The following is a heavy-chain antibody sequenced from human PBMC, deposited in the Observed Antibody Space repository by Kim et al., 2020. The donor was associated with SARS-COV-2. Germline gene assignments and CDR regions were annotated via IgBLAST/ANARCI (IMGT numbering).Heavy chain of an antibody. D-gene: IGHD1-7*01. Sequence: YYACYRKGRVTISQDNALHSLYLQMNSLRAEETAVYYCARADSELQGFDYWGQGTLVTVSS. J-gene: IGHJ4*02. V-gene: IGHV3-11*04. CDR3: ARADSELQGFDY.